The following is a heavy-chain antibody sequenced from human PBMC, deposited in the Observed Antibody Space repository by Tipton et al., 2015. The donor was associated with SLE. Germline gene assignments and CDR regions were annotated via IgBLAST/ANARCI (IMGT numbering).Heavy chain of an antibody. D-gene: IGHD4-11*01. V-gene: IGHV3-48*03. J-gene: IGHJ4*02. CDR1: GLTFSSYE. CDR2: ISSSGDNI. CDR3: ARETPTAGFDY. Sequence: LSLTCAASGLTFSSYEMIWVRQAPGKGLEWVSCISSSGDNIYYVDSVKGRFIISRDNAKNSLYLQMNSLRAEDTAVYFCARETPTAGFDYWGQGTLVTVSS.